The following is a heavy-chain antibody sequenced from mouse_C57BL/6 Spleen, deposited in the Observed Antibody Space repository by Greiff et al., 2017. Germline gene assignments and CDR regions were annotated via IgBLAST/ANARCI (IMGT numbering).Heavy chain of an antibody. CDR1: GYAFSSSW. CDR2: IYPGDGDT. D-gene: IGHD1-1*01. Sequence: VQLQQSGPELVKPGASVKISCKASGYAFSSSWMNWVKQRPGKGLEWIGRIYPGDGDTNYNGKFKGKATLTADKSSSTAYMQLSSLTSEDSAVYFGARSGSSTAWFAYWGQGTLVTVSA. V-gene: IGHV1-82*01. CDR3: ARSGSSTAWFAY. J-gene: IGHJ3*01.